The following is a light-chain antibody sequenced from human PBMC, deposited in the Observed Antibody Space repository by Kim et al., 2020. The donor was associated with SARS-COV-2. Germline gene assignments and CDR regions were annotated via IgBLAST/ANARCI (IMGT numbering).Light chain of an antibody. V-gene: IGKV1-9*01. CDR1: QGTSNS. CDR2: AAS. Sequence: DNQLTQSPSFVSASLGDRVAITCRASQGTSNSLAWYQQKPGKAPKLLIYAASTLQSGVPLRFGGSGSGTEFTLTISSLQPEDFATYYCQQLKSYPYTFGQGTKLEI. J-gene: IGKJ2*01. CDR3: QQLKSYPYT.